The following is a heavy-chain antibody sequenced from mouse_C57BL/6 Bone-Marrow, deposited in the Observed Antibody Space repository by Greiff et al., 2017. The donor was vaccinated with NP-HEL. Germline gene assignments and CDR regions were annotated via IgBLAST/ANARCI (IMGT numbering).Heavy chain of an antibody. D-gene: IGHD2-5*01. J-gene: IGHJ1*03. CDR3: ARSRSNYGDWYFDV. Sequence: VQLVESGPELVKPGASVKISCKASGYAFSSSWMNWVKQRPGKGLEWIGRIYPGDGDTNYNGKFKGKATLTADKSSSTAYMQLSSLTSEDSAVYFCARSRSNYGDWYFDVWGTGTTVTVSS. CDR1: GYAFSSSW. V-gene: IGHV1-82*01. CDR2: IYPGDGDT.